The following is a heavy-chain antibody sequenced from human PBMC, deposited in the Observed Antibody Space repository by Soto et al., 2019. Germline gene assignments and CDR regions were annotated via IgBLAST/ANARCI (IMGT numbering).Heavy chain of an antibody. CDR1: GFTFSSYS. Sequence: GSLRLSCAASGFTFSSYSMNWVRQAPGKGLEWVSSISSSSSYIYYADSVKGRFTISRDNAKNSLYLQMNSLRAEDTAVYYCARSRPDIVVVVAAQDAFDIWGQGTMVTVSS. CDR3: ARSRPDIVVVVAAQDAFDI. V-gene: IGHV3-21*01. J-gene: IGHJ3*02. D-gene: IGHD2-15*01. CDR2: ISSSSSYI.